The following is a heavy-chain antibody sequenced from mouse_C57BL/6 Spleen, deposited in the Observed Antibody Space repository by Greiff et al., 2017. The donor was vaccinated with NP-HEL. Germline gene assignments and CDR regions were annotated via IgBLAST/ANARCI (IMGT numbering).Heavy chain of an antibody. J-gene: IGHJ1*03. V-gene: IGHV1-18*01. CDR2: INPNNGGT. D-gene: IGHD1-1*01. Sequence: EVQLQQSGPELVKPGASVKIPCKASGYTFTDYNMDWVKQSHGKSLEWIGDINPNNGGTIYIQKFKGKATLTVDKSSSTAYMELRSLTSEDTAVYYCARGSFLIYYYGSSPHWYFDVWGTGTTVTVAS. CDR1: GYTFTDYN. CDR3: ARGSFLIYYYGSSPHWYFDV.